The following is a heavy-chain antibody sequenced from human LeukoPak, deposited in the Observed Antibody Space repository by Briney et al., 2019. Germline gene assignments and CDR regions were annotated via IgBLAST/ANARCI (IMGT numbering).Heavy chain of an antibody. D-gene: IGHD2-2*01. CDR1: GFSFSDYS. V-gene: IGHV3-21*01. CDR2: ISPRSSYR. CDR3: ARGRGCSSMSCYPDY. Sequence: GGSLRLSCAASGFSFSDYSINWVRQAPGKGLEWVSSISPRSSYRYYADSVKGRFTISRDNAKNSLNLQMNSLRAEDTAVYYRARGRGCSSMSCYPDYWGQGTLVTVSS. J-gene: IGHJ4*02.